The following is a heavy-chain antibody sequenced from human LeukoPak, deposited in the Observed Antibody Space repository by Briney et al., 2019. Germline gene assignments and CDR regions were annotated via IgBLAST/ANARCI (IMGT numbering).Heavy chain of an antibody. V-gene: IGHV1-8*01. CDR3: ARLNYSPNYYYYMDV. CDR1: GYTFTSYD. D-gene: IGHD1-7*01. J-gene: IGHJ6*03. Sequence: ASVKVSCKASGYTFTSYDINWVRQATGQGLEWMGWMNPNSGNIGYAQKFQGRVTMTRNTSISTAYMELSSLRSEDTAVYYCARLNYSPNYYYYMDVWGKGTTVTISS. CDR2: MNPNSGNI.